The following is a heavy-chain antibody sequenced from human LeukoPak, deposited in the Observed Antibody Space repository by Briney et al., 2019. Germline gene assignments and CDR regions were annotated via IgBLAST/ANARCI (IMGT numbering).Heavy chain of an antibody. CDR1: GYTFTSYD. J-gene: IGHJ4*02. CDR2: MNPNSGNT. Sequence: ASVKVSCKASGYTFTSYDINWVRQATGQGLEWMGWMNPNSGNTGYAQKFQGRVTMTRNTSISTAFMELSSLRSEDTAVYYCARVGIAAAGHFDYWGQGTLVTVSS. CDR3: ARVGIAAAGHFDY. D-gene: IGHD6-13*01. V-gene: IGHV1-8*01.